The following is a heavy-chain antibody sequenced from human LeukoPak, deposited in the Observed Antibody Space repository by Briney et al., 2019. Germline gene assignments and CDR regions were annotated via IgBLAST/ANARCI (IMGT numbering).Heavy chain of an antibody. V-gene: IGHV4-31*03. J-gene: IGHJ1*01. CDR1: GDSINSGGYY. D-gene: IGHD3-22*01. Sequence: SETLSLTCTVSGDSINSGGYYWSWIRQHAGKGLEWIGYIYYSGSTYYSPSLRSRVSLSLDTSKNQVSLKLSSVTAADTAVYYCATQANFYDSSGYFHHWGQGTLVTVSS. CDR3: ATQANFYDSSGYFHH. CDR2: IYYSGST.